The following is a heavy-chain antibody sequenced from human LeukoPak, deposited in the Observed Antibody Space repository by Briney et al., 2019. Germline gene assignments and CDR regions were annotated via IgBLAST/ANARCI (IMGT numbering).Heavy chain of an antibody. Sequence: GGALRLSCAASGFTFSDYYMSWIRQAPGKGLEWVSYISSSGSTIYYADSVKGRFTISRDNAKNSLYLHLNSLRAEDTVVYSCARDPDSTGYYDYWGQGTLVTVSS. D-gene: IGHD1-1*01. CDR3: ARDPDSTGYYDY. CDR2: ISSSGSTI. V-gene: IGHV3-11*01. J-gene: IGHJ4*02. CDR1: GFTFSDYY.